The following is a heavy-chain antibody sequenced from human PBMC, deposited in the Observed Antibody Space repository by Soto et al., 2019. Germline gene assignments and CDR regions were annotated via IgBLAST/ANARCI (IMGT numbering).Heavy chain of an antibody. CDR3: ARAPVTAD. CDR1: GFTLNNYY. V-gene: IGHV3-7*03. J-gene: IGHJ4*02. CDR2: IKGDGSDP. Sequence: GGSLRLSCAASGFTLNNYYLSWFRQAPGKGLEWVGNIKGDGSDPHYVDSVKGRFTISRDNAENSIYLQMTSLKAEDTAMYYCARAPVTADWGQGPLVTVSS.